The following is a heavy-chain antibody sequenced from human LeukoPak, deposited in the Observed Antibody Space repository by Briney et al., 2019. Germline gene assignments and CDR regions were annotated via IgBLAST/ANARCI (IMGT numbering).Heavy chain of an antibody. J-gene: IGHJ4*02. D-gene: IGHD6-19*01. V-gene: IGHV3-53*01. Sequence: GGSLRLSCAASGFTVSSNYMSWVRQAPGKGLEWVSVIYSSGSTYYADSVKGRFTISRDNSKNTLYLQMNSLRAEDTAVYYCASRPSSGWYNYWGQGTLFTVSS. CDR3: ASRPSSGWYNY. CDR1: GFTVSSNY. CDR2: IYSSGST.